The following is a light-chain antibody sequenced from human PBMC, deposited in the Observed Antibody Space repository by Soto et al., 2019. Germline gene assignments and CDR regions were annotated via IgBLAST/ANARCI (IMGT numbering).Light chain of an antibody. V-gene: IGKV1-9*01. CDR2: AAS. J-gene: IGKJ3*01. Sequence: DIPLTQSPSFLSASVGDRVTITCRASQGISNYLAWYQQKPGKAPKLLIYAASTLQSGVPSRFSGSGSGTEFTLTISSLQPEDFATYYCQQLNGYPPITFGPGTKVDIK. CDR1: QGISNY. CDR3: QQLNGYPPIT.